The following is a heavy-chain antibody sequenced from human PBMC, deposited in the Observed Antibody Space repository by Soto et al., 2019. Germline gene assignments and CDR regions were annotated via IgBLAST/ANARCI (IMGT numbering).Heavy chain of an antibody. V-gene: IGHV3-21*01. CDR3: AREGALKPFSS. CDR1: GFTFSGYE. CDR2: ISGTSVYI. J-gene: IGHJ5*02. Sequence: PGGSLRLSCAGSGFTFSGYEMNWVRQAPGKGLEWVSHISGTSVYIHYADSVKGRFTISRDNAKNSVYLQMDSLRVEDTAVYYCAREGALKPFSSWGQGALVTVSS.